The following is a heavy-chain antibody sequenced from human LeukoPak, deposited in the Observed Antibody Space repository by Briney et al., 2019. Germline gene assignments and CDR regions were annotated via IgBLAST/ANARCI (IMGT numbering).Heavy chain of an antibody. V-gene: IGHV1-2*02. Sequence: ASVKVSCKASGYTFIGYYMHWVRQAPGQGLEWMGWINPNSGGTNYAQKFQGRVTMTRDTSISTAYMELSRLRSDDTAVYYCARDRRLWFGELPSGYWGQGTLVTVSS. J-gene: IGHJ4*02. D-gene: IGHD3-10*01. CDR3: ARDRRLWFGELPSGY. CDR1: GYTFIGYY. CDR2: INPNSGGT.